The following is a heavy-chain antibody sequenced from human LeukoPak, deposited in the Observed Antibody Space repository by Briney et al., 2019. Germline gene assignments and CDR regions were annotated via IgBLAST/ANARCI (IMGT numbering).Heavy chain of an antibody. Sequence: GGSLRLSCAASGFTFSSYGMHWVRQAPGKGLEWVAFIRYDGSNKYYADSVKGRFTISRDNSKNTLYLQMNSLRAEDTAVYYCATDVFGALLLRYAFDIWGQGTMVTVSS. CDR1: GFTFSSYG. V-gene: IGHV3-30*02. CDR2: IRYDGSNK. J-gene: IGHJ3*02. CDR3: ATDVFGALLLRYAFDI. D-gene: IGHD3-22*01.